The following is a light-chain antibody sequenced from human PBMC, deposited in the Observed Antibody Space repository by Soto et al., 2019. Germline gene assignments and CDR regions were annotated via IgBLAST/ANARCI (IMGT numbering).Light chain of an antibody. V-gene: IGKV3-11*01. CDR2: QTS. J-gene: IGKJ1*01. CDR3: HQRQSWPRT. Sequence: EIVLTQSPATLSSFPGDRVTLSCRASQYINTRLDWYQHRPGQAPRLLIYQTSLRAAGIPARFSASGSGTDFTLTISDVQPEDFALYYCHQRQSWPRTFGKGTKVDI. CDR1: QYINTR.